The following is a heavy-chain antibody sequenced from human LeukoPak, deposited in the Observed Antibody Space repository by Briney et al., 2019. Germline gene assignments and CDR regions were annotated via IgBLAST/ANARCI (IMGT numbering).Heavy chain of an antibody. D-gene: IGHD1-26*01. CDR2: ISGSGGST. V-gene: IGHV3-23*01. Sequence: GGSLRLSCAASGFTFSSYAMSWVRQAPGKGLERVSAISGSGGSTYYADSVKGRFTISRDNSKNTLYLQMNSLRAEDTAVYYCAKGRGDRPRYSGSYFDYWGQGTLVTVSS. CDR3: AKGRGDRPRYSGSYFDY. CDR1: GFTFSSYA. J-gene: IGHJ4*02.